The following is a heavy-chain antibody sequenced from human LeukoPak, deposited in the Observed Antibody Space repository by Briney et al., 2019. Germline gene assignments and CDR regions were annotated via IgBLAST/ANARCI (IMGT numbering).Heavy chain of an antibody. Sequence: QAGGSLRLSCAASGFTFSSYGMHWVRQAPGKGLEWVSGITGSGGSTYYADSVKGRFTISRDNSKNTLYLQMNSLSAEDTAIYYCARDERLLSFLKWGQGTLVTVSS. D-gene: IGHD3-3*01. CDR3: ARDERLLSFLK. V-gene: IGHV3-23*01. J-gene: IGHJ4*02. CDR2: ITGSGGST. CDR1: GFTFSSYG.